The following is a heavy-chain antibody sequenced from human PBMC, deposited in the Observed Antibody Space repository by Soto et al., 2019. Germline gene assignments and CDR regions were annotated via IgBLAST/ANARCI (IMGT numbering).Heavy chain of an antibody. Sequence: GGSLRLSCAASGFTFSSYALSWVRQAPGKGLEWVSAISGSGGSTYYADSVKGRFTISRDNSKNTLYLQMNSLRAEDTAVYYCAKALGAVEDFDYWGQGTLVTVSS. D-gene: IGHD1-26*01. CDR3: AKALGAVEDFDY. V-gene: IGHV3-23*01. CDR1: GFTFSSYA. CDR2: ISGSGGST. J-gene: IGHJ4*02.